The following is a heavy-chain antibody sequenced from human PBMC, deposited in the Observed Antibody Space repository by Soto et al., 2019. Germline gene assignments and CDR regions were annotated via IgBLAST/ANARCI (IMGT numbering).Heavy chain of an antibody. J-gene: IGHJ4*02. D-gene: IGHD3-3*01. CDR3: ARGVRFQGRVYYLDF. V-gene: IGHV3-7*01. CDR2: IKQDGSEK. Sequence: EVQLVESGGGLVQPGGSLRLSCAGSGFTLSSYWMSWVRQAPGKGLEWVANIKQDGSEKDYVDSVKGRFTISGDNARKSLYLEMNSLRADDTAVYYCARGVRFQGRVYYLDFWGQGTLVTVSS. CDR1: GFTLSSYW.